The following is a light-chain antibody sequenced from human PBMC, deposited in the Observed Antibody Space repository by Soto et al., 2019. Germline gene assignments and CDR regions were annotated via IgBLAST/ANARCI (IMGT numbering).Light chain of an antibody. Sequence: DIVMTQSPDSLAVSLGERATINCKSSQSVLYSSNNKNYLAWYQQKPGQPPKLLIYWASIRKSGVPDRFSGSGSGTDFTLTISSLQAEDVAVYYCQQYYSTPPLTFGGGTKVEIK. J-gene: IGKJ4*01. CDR2: WAS. CDR1: QSVLYSSNNKNY. CDR3: QQYYSTPPLT. V-gene: IGKV4-1*01.